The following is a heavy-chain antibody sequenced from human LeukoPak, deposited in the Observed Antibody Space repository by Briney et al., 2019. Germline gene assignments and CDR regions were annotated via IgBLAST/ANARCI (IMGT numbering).Heavy chain of an antibody. Sequence: GASVKVSCKASGYTFTSYSMHWMRQAPGQGLEWMGIINPSGGSTSYAQKFQGRVTMTRDTSTSTVYMELSSLRSEDTAVYYCARDIRTVTPRYGMDVWGQGTTVTVSS. V-gene: IGHV1-46*01. J-gene: IGHJ6*02. D-gene: IGHD4-17*01. CDR2: INPSGGST. CDR3: ARDIRTVTPRYGMDV. CDR1: GYTFTSYS.